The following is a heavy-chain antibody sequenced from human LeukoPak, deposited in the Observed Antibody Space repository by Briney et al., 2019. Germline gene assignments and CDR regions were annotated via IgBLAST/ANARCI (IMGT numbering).Heavy chain of an antibody. V-gene: IGHV1-18*01. CDR1: GYTFTSYG. CDR3: ARDAVPQQWLVRYFDY. CDR2: ISAYNGNT. J-gene: IGHJ4*02. D-gene: IGHD6-19*01. Sequence: ASVKVSCKASGYTFTSYGISWVRQAPGQGLQWMVWISAYNGNTNYAQKLKGRVTMTTDTSTSTAYMELRSLRSDDTAVYYCARDAVPQQWLVRYFDYWGQGTLVTVSS.